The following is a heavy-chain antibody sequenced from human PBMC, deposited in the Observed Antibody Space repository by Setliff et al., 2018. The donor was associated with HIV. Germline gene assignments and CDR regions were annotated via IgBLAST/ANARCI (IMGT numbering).Heavy chain of an antibody. D-gene: IGHD2-15*01. CDR1: GFTFSDYY. J-gene: IGHJ2*01. CDR3: ARAPYCSGGSCSSYWYFDL. CDR2: ISSSGSTI. Sequence: GGSPRLSCAASGFTFSDYYMSWIRQAPGKGLEWVSYISSSGSTIYYADSVKGRFTISRDNAKNSLYLQMNSLRAEDTAVYYCARAPYCSGGSCSSYWYFDLWGRGTLVTVSS. V-gene: IGHV3-11*04.